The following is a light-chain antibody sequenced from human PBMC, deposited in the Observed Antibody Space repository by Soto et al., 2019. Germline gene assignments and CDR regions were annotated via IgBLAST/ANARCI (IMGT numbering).Light chain of an antibody. V-gene: IGKV3D-20*02. CDR2: DTS. CDR3: QQRGIWPQT. J-gene: IGKJ5*01. CDR1: QSVRSKY. Sequence: LAPSRGTLAFSQGASSYLSCSTSQSVRSKYLAWYQQKPGQAPRVLIYDTSIRASGVPERFSGGGSGTDFTLTITRLEPEDFAVYYCQQRGIWPQTFGQGTRLEIK.